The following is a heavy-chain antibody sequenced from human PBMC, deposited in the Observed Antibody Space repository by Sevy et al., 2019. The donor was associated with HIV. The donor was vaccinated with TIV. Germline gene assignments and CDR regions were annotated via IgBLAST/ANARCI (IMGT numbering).Heavy chain of an antibody. J-gene: IGHJ4*02. V-gene: IGHV3-30*03. CDR3: ATGRQGATYGY. CDR2: ISYDGSDK. CDR1: GFNFRIYA. Sequence: GGCLRLSCAASGFNFRIYAMHWVRQAPGKGLEWVAVISYDGSDKFYAESVKGRFTISRDNSTNMVFLQLNSLRGDDTAVYYCATGRQGATYGYWGQGTPVTVSS. D-gene: IGHD1-26*01.